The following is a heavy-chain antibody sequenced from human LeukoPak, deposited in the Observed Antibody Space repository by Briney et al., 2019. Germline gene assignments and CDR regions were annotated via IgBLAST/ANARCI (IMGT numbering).Heavy chain of an antibody. CDR3: AKDRYSYAFEYSDS. D-gene: IGHD5-18*01. V-gene: IGHV3-30*18. CDR2: ISNDGSKK. J-gene: IGHJ4*02. CDR1: GFTFSSYG. Sequence: PGGSLRLSCAASGFTFSSYGMNWVRQAPGKGLDWVAVISNDGSKKYYADSVKGRFTISRDNSKNTLSLQVSSLRTEDTAVYYCAKDRYSYAFEYSDSWGQGTLVTVSS.